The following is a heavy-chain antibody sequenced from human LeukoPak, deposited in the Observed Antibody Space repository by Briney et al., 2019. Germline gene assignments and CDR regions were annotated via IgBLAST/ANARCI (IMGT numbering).Heavy chain of an antibody. CDR1: GFTFSSYA. CDR2: ISGSGGST. D-gene: IGHD2-2*01. CDR3: AKTHLGVPVGWFDP. Sequence: GGSLRLSCAASGFTFSSYAVSWVRQAPGKGLEWVSAISGSGGSTYYADSVKGRFTISRDNSKNTLYLQMNSLRAEDTAVYYCAKTHLGVPVGWFDPWGQGTLVTVSS. J-gene: IGHJ5*02. V-gene: IGHV3-23*01.